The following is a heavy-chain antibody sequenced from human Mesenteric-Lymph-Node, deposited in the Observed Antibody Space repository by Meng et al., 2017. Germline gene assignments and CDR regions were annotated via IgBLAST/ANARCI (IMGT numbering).Heavy chain of an antibody. V-gene: IGHV3-74*01. Sequence: QLVESGGALVQLGGSLRLSCAASGFTCSSSWMHWVRQGPGKGLVWVSRISDDGSTTSYADFVKGRFTISRDNAKKTLYLQMHSLRAEDTAVYYCLRATDYGANYFDPWGQGTLVTVSS. CDR3: LRATDYGANYFDP. CDR2: ISDDGSTT. J-gene: IGHJ5*02. CDR1: GFTCSSSW. D-gene: IGHD4/OR15-4a*01.